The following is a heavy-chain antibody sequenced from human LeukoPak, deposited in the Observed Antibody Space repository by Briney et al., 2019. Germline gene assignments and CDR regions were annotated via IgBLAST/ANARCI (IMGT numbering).Heavy chain of an antibody. Sequence: GGSLRLSCGASGFNFSTFSMTWVRQAPGKGLEWVASINQDGGEIHYVDSVKGRFTISRDNAKNSLYLQMNSLTAEDTAVHYCVRAHHPGGWFDPWGQGTLVTVSS. J-gene: IGHJ5*02. CDR3: VRAHHPGGWFDP. CDR1: GFNFSTFS. V-gene: IGHV3-7*04. D-gene: IGHD3-10*01. CDR2: INQDGGEI.